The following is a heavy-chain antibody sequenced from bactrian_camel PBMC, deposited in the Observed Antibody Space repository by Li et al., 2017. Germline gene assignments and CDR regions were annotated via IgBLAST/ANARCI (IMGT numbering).Heavy chain of an antibody. D-gene: IGHD6*01. Sequence: QVQLVESGGDSVQAGGSLRLSCRASADSYSTYYIGWFRQRPGANEREGVAQISPGHRTTYGPASVKGRFTISRDNARNAVYLQMNSLKPEDTGVYYCVRYVEYGGTWYSGTSDIGYWGQGTQVTVSS. J-gene: IGHJ6*01. CDR2: ISPGHRTT. CDR1: ADSYSTYY. CDR3: VRYVEYGGTWYSGTSDIGY. V-gene: IGHV3-3*01.